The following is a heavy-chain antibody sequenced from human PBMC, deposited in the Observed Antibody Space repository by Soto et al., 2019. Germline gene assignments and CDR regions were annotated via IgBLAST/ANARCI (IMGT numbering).Heavy chain of an antibody. CDR2: ISGSGDST. CDR1: GFTFSSYA. CDR3: AKGVPGIAVAGTGDFQH. V-gene: IGHV3-23*01. D-gene: IGHD6-19*01. Sequence: PGGSLRLSCAASGFTFSSYAMSWVRQAPGKGLEWVSGISGSGDSTFYADSVKGRFTISRDNSKNTLYLQMNSLRAEDTAVFYCAKGVPGIAVAGTGDFQHWGQGT. J-gene: IGHJ1*01.